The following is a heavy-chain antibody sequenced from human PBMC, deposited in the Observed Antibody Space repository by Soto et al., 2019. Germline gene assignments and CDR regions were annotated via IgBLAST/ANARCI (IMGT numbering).Heavy chain of an antibody. CDR2: IYYSGST. Sequence: PSETLSLTCTVSGGSISSYYWSWIRQPPGKGLEWIGYIYYSGSTNYNPSLKSRVTISVDTSKNQFSLKLSSVTAADTAVYYCARWLQYHDGGFDYWGQGTLVTSPQ. J-gene: IGHJ4*02. V-gene: IGHV4-59*01. CDR1: GGSISSYY. D-gene: IGHD5-12*01. CDR3: ARWLQYHDGGFDY.